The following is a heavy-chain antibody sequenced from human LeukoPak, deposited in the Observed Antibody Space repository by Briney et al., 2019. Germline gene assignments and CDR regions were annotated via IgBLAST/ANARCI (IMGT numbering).Heavy chain of an antibody. CDR3: ARDNPSSYYFDY. J-gene: IGHJ4*02. D-gene: IGHD1-14*01. Sequence: SETLSLTCTVSGGSISSSSYYWSWIRQPAGKGLEWIGRIYTSGSTNYNPSLKSRVTMSVDTSKNQFSLKLSSVTTADTAVYYCARDNPSSYYFDYWGQGTLVTVSS. CDR1: GGSISSSSYY. CDR2: IYTSGST. V-gene: IGHV4-61*02.